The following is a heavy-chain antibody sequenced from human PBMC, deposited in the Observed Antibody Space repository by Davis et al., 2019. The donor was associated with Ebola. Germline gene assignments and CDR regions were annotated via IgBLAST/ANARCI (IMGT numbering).Heavy chain of an antibody. CDR1: GYTFTGYY. CDR3: ARDQPRIAAAGRGWFDP. CDR2: INPNSGGT. D-gene: IGHD6-13*01. Sequence: ASVKVSCKASGYTFTGYYMHWVRQAPGQGLEWMGWINPNSGGTNYAQKFQGRVTMTRDTSISTAYMELSRLRSDDTAVYYCARDQPRIAAAGRGWFDPWGQGTLVTVSS. J-gene: IGHJ5*02. V-gene: IGHV1-2*02.